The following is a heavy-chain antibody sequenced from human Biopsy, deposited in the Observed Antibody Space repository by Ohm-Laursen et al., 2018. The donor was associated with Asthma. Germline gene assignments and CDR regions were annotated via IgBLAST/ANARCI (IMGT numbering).Heavy chain of an antibody. J-gene: IGHJ2*01. V-gene: IGHV3-30*04. CDR3: VRDGGINVAPGEWSFDL. CDR2: ISHDGTYK. D-gene: IGHD1-14*01. CDR1: GFNLNTHT. Sequence: SLRLSCSAAGFNLNTHTLSWVRQAPGKGLAWVSTISHDGTYKGYTDSVKGQFTISRDYSKSSLYLQMNSLKIEDTSTYYCVRDGGINVAPGEWSFDLWGRGTQVTVSS.